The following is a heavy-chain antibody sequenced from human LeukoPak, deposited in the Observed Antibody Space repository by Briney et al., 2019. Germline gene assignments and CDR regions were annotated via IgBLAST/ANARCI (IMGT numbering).Heavy chain of an antibody. CDR3: ARLQRGIAAAGIGYYGMDV. V-gene: IGHV4-34*01. CDR2: INHSGST. CDR1: GGSFSGYY. Sequence: SETLSLTCAVYGGSFSGYYWSWIRQPPGKGLEWIGEINHSGSTNYNPSLKSRVTISVDTSKNQFSLKLSSVTAADTAVYYCARLQRGIAAAGIGYYGMDVWGQGTTVTVSS. D-gene: IGHD6-13*01. J-gene: IGHJ6*02.